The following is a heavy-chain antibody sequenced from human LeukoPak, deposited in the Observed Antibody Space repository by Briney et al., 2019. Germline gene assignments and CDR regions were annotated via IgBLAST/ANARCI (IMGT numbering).Heavy chain of an antibody. CDR1: GGSISSYY. D-gene: IGHD3-22*01. CDR3: ARDVADVTMIVPYYYYYMDV. J-gene: IGHJ6*03. Sequence: SETLSLTCTVSGGSISSYYCSWIRQPAGKGLEWIGRIYTSGSTNYNPSLKSRVTMSVDTSKNQFSLKLSSVTAADTAVYYCARDVADVTMIVPYYYYYMDVWGKGTTVTVSS. CDR2: IYTSGST. V-gene: IGHV4-4*07.